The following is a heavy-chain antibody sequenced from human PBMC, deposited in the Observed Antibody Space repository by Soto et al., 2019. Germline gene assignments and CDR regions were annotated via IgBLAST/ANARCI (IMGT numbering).Heavy chain of an antibody. CDR2: IYYSGST. J-gene: IGHJ3*02. CDR1: GGSISSYY. CDR3: ARGARNYDILTGYQRRDAFDI. D-gene: IGHD3-9*01. V-gene: IGHV4-59*01. Sequence: SETLSLTCTVSGGSISSYYWSWIRQPPGKGLEWIGYIYYSGSTNYNPSLKSRVTISVDTSKNQFSLKLSSVTAADTAVYYCARGARNYDILTGYQRRDAFDIWGQGTMVTVSS.